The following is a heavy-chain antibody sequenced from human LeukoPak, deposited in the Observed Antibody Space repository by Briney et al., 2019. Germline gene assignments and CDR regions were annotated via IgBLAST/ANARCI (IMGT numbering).Heavy chain of an antibody. CDR3: ARQMGVGVWALDY. J-gene: IGHJ4*02. Sequence: SETLSLTCDVSGGSISTGNYSWGWLRQPPGKGLEWIGINFHTGKTHDNPSLRGRVSMSVDTSKNQFSLRLSAVTAADTAVYYCARQMGVGVWALDYWGQGALVTVSS. CDR2: NFHTGKT. D-gene: IGHD3-16*01. CDR1: GGSISTGNYS. V-gene: IGHV4-39*01.